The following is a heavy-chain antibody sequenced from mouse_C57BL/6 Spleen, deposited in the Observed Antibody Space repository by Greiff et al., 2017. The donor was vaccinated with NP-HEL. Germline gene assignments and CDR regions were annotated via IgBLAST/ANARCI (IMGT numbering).Heavy chain of an antibody. J-gene: IGHJ2*01. CDR2: ISDGGSYT. D-gene: IGHD1-1*01. Sequence: EVQLVESGGGLVKPGGSLKLSCAASGFTFSSYAMSWVRQTPEKRLEWVATISDGGSYTYYPDNVKGRFTISRDNAKNNLYLQMSHLKSEDTAMYYCARDNYGSSEGYYFDYWGQGTTLTVSS. CDR1: GFTFSSYA. V-gene: IGHV5-4*01. CDR3: ARDNYGSSEGYYFDY.